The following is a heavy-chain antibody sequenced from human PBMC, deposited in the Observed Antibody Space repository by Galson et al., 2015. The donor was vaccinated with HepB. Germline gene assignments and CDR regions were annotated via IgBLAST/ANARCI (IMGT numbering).Heavy chain of an antibody. Sequence: SLRLSCAASGFPFNNAWMTWVRQAPGQGLEWVGRIKSKTDGATTDYNAPVKGRFTISRDDSKNRLYLQMDRLKTEDTAVYYCTTDVYYSTYWSWLDPWGQGTLVTVSS. CDR1: GFPFNNAW. V-gene: IGHV3-15*01. J-gene: IGHJ5*02. CDR3: TTDVYYSTYWSWLDP. D-gene: IGHD2-8*02. CDR2: IKSKTDGATT.